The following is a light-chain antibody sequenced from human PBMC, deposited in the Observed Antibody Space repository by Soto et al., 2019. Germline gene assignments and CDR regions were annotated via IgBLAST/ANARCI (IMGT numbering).Light chain of an antibody. CDR3: HQYNNWRT. CDR1: QSVSTN. CDR2: GAS. Sequence: EVVLTQSPATLSVSPGDRATLSCRASQSVSTNLAWYQQRPGQAPRLLIYGASARATGIPDRFSGSGAGTEFTLTISSLQSEDFAVYYCHQYNNWRTFGQGTRLEIK. J-gene: IGKJ5*01. V-gene: IGKV3-15*01.